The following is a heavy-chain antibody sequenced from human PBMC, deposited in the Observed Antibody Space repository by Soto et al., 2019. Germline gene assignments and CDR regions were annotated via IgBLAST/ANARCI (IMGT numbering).Heavy chain of an antibody. Sequence: ASVKVSCKASGYTFTDYYLHWVRQSPGQGLEWMGWIHPNSGGTKFPQQFQGRVIMTRDTSISTVYMELSRLTSDDTAVYYCVRGGLTTLEQATIQWGQGTLVTVSS. D-gene: IGHD1-1*01. J-gene: IGHJ4*02. CDR1: GYTFTDYY. V-gene: IGHV1-2*02. CDR3: VRGGLTTLEQATIQ. CDR2: IHPNSGGT.